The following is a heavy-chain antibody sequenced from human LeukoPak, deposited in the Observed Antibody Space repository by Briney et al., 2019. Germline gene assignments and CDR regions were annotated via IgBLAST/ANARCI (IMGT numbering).Heavy chain of an antibody. Sequence: GGSLRLSCAASGFTFSSYWMSWVRQAPGKGLEWVANIKQDGSEKYYVDPVKGRFTISRDNAKNSLYLQMNSLRAEDTAVYYCVRDGTTVAGSDWGQGTMVTVSS. CDR2: IKQDGSEK. D-gene: IGHD6-19*01. CDR1: GFTFSSYW. CDR3: VRDGTTVAGSD. J-gene: IGHJ3*01. V-gene: IGHV3-7*01.